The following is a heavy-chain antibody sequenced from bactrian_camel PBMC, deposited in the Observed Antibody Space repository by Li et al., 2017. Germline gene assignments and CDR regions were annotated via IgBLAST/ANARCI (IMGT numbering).Heavy chain of an antibody. CDR2: IDSDGVTT. CDR3: AACGYGSRSYRY. V-gene: IGHV3S31*01. Sequence: VQLVESGGGSVQVGGSLRLSCHIPGYTDGRNCVGWFRQAPGRRHWREGIAAIDSDGVTTYADSVKDRFTISKDNLKNILYLQMNNLKPDDTAMYYCAACGYGSRSYRYWGQGTQVTVS. J-gene: IGHJ4*01. D-gene: IGHD6*01. CDR1: GYTDGRNC.